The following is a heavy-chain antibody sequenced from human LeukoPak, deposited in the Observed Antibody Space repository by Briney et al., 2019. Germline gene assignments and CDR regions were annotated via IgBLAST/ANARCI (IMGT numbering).Heavy chain of an antibody. CDR2: IYTSGST. J-gene: IGHJ4*02. Sequence: SETLSLTCTLSGGSLSSGSYYWSWIRQPAGKGLEWIGRIYTSGSTNYNPSLKSRVTISVDTSKNQFSLKLSSVTAADTAVYYCASGLRYFDLYYWGQGTLVTVSS. CDR1: GGSLSSGSYY. CDR3: ASGLRYFDLYY. V-gene: IGHV4-61*02. D-gene: IGHD3-9*01.